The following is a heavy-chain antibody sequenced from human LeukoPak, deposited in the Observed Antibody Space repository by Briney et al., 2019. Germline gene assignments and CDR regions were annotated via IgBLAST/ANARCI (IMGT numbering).Heavy chain of an antibody. V-gene: IGHV3-64*01. Sequence: GGSLRLSCAASGFTFSSYAMHWVRQAPGKGLEYVSGISSNGGSTYYANSVKGRFTISRDNSKNTLYLQMGSLRAEDMAVYYCAREYSSSTVDYWGQGTLVTVSS. CDR3: AREYSSSTVDY. CDR2: ISSNGGST. J-gene: IGHJ4*02. D-gene: IGHD6-6*01. CDR1: GFTFSSYA.